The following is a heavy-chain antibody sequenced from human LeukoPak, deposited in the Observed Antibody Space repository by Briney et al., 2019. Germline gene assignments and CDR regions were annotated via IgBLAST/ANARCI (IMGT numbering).Heavy chain of an antibody. Sequence: ASVKVSCKASGYTFTSYAMNWVRQAPGQGLEWMGWINTNTGNPTYAQGFTGRFVFSLDTSVSTAYLQISSLKAEDTAVYYCARIEETAAGTFNWFDPWGQGTLVTVSS. V-gene: IGHV7-4-1*02. CDR2: INTNTGNP. CDR3: ARIEETAAGTFNWFDP. D-gene: IGHD6-13*01. J-gene: IGHJ5*02. CDR1: GYTFTSYA.